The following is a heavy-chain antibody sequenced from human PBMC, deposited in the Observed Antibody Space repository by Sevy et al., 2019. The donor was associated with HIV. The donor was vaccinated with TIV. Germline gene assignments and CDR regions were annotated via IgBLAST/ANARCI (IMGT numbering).Heavy chain of an antibody. Sequence: GGSLRLSCAASGFTFINYAVYWVRQTPGKGLEWVSVISDSGGNTYYADSVKGRLTISRANSENTLYLQMNSLRAGDTAVYYCAKAGGSTGGSFDYWGQGTLVTVSS. CDR1: GFTFINYA. J-gene: IGHJ4*02. CDR3: AKAGGSTGGSFDY. V-gene: IGHV3-23*01. D-gene: IGHD7-27*01. CDR2: ISDSGGNT.